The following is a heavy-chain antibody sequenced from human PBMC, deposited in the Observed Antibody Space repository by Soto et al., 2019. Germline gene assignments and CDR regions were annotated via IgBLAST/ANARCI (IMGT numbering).Heavy chain of an antibody. Sequence: ASVKVSCKASGYTFTSYAMHWVRQAPGQRLEWMGWINAGNGNTKYSQKFQGRVTITRDTSASTAYMELSGLRSEDTAVYYCAKDSGSYQGNYFDYWGQGTLVTVSS. J-gene: IGHJ4*02. V-gene: IGHV1-3*01. CDR2: INAGNGNT. CDR1: GYTFTSYA. CDR3: AKDSGSYQGNYFDY. D-gene: IGHD1-26*01.